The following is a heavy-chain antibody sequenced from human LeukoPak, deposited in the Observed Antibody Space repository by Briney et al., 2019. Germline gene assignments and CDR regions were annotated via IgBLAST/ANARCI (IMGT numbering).Heavy chain of an antibody. CDR3: ARQQQLLDY. D-gene: IGHD6-13*01. CDR2: FNPDSGGT. V-gene: IGHV1-2*02. J-gene: IGHJ4*02. CDR1: GYTFTVYY. Sequence: ASVTVSCKASGYTFTVYYMHWVRQAPGQGLEWMGWFNPDSGGTHYAQKFQGRVTMTRDTSISTAYMELNRLRSDDTAVYYCARQQQLLDYWGQGTLVTVPS.